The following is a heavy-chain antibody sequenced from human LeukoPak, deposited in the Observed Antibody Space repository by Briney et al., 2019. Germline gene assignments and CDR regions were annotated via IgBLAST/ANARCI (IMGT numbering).Heavy chain of an antibody. CDR3: ARDVSRGWFDP. Sequence: GGSLRLSCAASGFTFSSYWMHWVRQAPGKGLVWVPRINSDGSSTSYADSVKGRFTISRDNAKNTLYLQMNSLRAEDTAVYYCARDVSRGWFDPWGQGTLVTVSS. J-gene: IGHJ5*02. CDR1: GFTFSSYW. CDR2: INSDGSST. D-gene: IGHD3-10*01. V-gene: IGHV3-74*01.